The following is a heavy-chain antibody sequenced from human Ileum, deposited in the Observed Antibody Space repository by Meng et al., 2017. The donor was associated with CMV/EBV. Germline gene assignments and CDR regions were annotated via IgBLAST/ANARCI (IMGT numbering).Heavy chain of an antibody. CDR2: IYSGGST. CDR1: GFTVSNNY. Sequence: GESLKISCAASGFTVSNNYMSWVRQAPGKGLEWVSVIYSGGSTYYADSVKGRFTISRDNSKNTLYLQMNSLRAEDTAVYYCARVRYDFLSWFEPWGQGTLVTVSS. J-gene: IGHJ5*02. D-gene: IGHD3-3*01. V-gene: IGHV3-66*02. CDR3: ARVRYDFLSWFEP.